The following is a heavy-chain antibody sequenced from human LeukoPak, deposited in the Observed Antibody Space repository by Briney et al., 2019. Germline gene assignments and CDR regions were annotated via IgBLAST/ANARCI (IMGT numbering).Heavy chain of an antibody. D-gene: IGHD6-13*01. CDR1: GYSFTNFW. V-gene: IGHV5-51*01. J-gene: IGHJ4*02. CDR3: ARPIAAAGKD. Sequence: GESLKISCKGSGYSFTNFWIGWVRRMPGKGLEWMGIIYPGDSDTRYSPSFQGQVTISADKSISTAYLQWSSLKASDTAMYYCARPIAAAGKDWGQGTLVTVSS. CDR2: IYPGDSDT.